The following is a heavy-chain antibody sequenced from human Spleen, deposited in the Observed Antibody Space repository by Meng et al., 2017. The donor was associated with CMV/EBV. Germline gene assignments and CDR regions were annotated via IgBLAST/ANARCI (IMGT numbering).Heavy chain of an antibody. Sequence: GDSVSSNSAAWNWIRQSPSRGLEWLGRTYYRSKWYNDYAVSVKSRITINPDTSKNQFSLQLSSVAPEDTAVYYCARGGPNTVTLDYWGQGTLVTVSS. CDR2: TYYRSKWYN. CDR1: GDSVSSNSAA. V-gene: IGHV6-1*01. J-gene: IGHJ4*02. CDR3: ARGGPNTVTLDY. D-gene: IGHD4-11*01.